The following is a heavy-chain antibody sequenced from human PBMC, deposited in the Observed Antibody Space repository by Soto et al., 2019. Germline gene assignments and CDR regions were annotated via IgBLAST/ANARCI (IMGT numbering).Heavy chain of an antibody. J-gene: IGHJ4*02. Sequence: QVQLQESGPGLVKPSETLSLTCSVSGDSITAYYWSWIRQPPGKGLEWIGYIYHAGNTNYNPSLRGRDTMSVDTSRTRFSLKLKSVTAADTAIYYCARLNYYFHHWGQGALVTVSS. CDR2: IYHAGNT. CDR3: ARLNYYFHH. CDR1: GDSITAYY. V-gene: IGHV4-59*08. D-gene: IGHD1-20*01.